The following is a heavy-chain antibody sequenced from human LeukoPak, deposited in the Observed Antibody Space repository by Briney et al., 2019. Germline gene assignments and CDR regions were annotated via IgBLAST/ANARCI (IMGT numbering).Heavy chain of an antibody. Sequence: PGGSLRLSCAASGFPFSSYGMHWVRQAPGKGLEWVALISYDGSNNHYADSVKGRFNISRDDSTNTLYLQMNSLRAEDTAVYYCAKDGATWRDPGAYWGQGPLVTVSS. J-gene: IGHJ4*02. CDR3: AKDGATWRDPGAY. CDR2: ISYDGSNN. D-gene: IGHD7-27*01. V-gene: IGHV3-30*18. CDR1: GFPFSSYG.